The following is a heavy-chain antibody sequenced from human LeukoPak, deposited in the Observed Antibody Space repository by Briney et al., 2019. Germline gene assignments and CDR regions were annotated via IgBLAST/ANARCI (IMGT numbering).Heavy chain of an antibody. V-gene: IGHV3-30*02. J-gene: IGHJ6*03. Sequence: GGSLRLSCVVSGFTFSSYGMHWVRQAPGKGLEWVAFIWYDGTKKYYADSVKGRFTISRDNSENTMYLQVNSLRAEDTAVYYCAKGSKVLVFTRDHHMDVWGKGTTVIISS. CDR1: GFTFSSYG. CDR2: IWYDGTKK. D-gene: IGHD3-22*01. CDR3: AKGSKVLVFTRDHHMDV.